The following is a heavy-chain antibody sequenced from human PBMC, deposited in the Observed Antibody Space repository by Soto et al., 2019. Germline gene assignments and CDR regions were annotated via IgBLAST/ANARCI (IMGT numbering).Heavy chain of an antibody. CDR3: ASWFGALHGGWGALDY. Sequence: QVQLQESGPGLVKPSQTLSLTCTVSGGSISSGGYYWSWIRQHQGKGLEWIGYIYYSGSTYYNPSLKSRVTLSVAASKDRFSLKLSSVTAADTAVYYCASWFGALHGGWGALDYWGQGTLVTVSS. CDR1: GGSISSGGYY. D-gene: IGHD3-10*01. CDR2: IYYSGST. J-gene: IGHJ4*02. V-gene: IGHV4-31*03.